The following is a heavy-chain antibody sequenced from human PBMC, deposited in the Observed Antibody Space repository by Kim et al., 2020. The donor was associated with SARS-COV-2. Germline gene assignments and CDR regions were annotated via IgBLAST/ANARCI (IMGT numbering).Heavy chain of an antibody. CDR2: INPSGGST. V-gene: IGHV1-46*01. D-gene: IGHD3-16*02. CDR1: GYTFTSYY. J-gene: IGHJ4*02. CDR3: ARDAEFGGVIVNLVVDY. Sequence: ASVKVSCKASGYTFTSYYMHWVRQAPGQGLEWMGIINPSGGSTSYAQKFQGRVTMTRDTSTSTVYMELSSLRSEDTAVYYCARDAEFGGVIVNLVVDYWGQGTLVTVSS.